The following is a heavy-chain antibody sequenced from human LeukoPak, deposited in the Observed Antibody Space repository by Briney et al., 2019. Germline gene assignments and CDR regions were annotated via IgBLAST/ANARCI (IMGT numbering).Heavy chain of an antibody. Sequence: GGSLRLSCGASGFTVSSNYMSWVRQAPGKGLEWVSLIYSGGSTYYADSVKGRFTISRDNSKNTLYLQMNSLRAEDTAVYYCASRDKGYYYGMDVWGQGTTVTVSS. V-gene: IGHV3-66*01. CDR2: IYSGGST. CDR1: GFTVSSNY. J-gene: IGHJ6*02. CDR3: ASRDKGYYYGMDV. D-gene: IGHD5-24*01.